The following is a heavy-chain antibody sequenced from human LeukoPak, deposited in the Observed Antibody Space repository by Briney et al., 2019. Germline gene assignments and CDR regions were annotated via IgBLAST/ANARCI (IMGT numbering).Heavy chain of an antibody. J-gene: IGHJ4*02. CDR2: IYSSGST. CDR1: GGSISIYY. V-gene: IGHV4-4*07. CDR3: AREPNYSGSYLPDY. Sequence: SETLSLTYTVSGGSISIYYWSWIRQPAGKGLEWIGRIYSSGSTNYNPSLKSRVTMSVDTSKNQFSLKLTSVTAADTAVYYCAREPNYSGSYLPDYWGQGTLVTVSS. D-gene: IGHD1-26*01.